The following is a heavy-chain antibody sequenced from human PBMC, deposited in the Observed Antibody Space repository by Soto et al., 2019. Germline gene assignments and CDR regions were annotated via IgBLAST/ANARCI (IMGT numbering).Heavy chain of an antibody. CDR2: ITGSGDDT. J-gene: IGHJ3*02. V-gene: IGHV3-23*01. CDR3: AKRQLSGGPFHT. D-gene: IGHD1-1*01. CDR1: GFTFPSYV. Sequence: EVQLLVSGGGLVQPGGSLRLTCAASGFTFPSYVMSWARQAPGKGLEWVSTITGSGDDTYYPDSVRGRFTISRDNSKSTLYMDMNSLRAEDTAVYYCAKRQLSGGPFHTWGQGTMVTVSS.